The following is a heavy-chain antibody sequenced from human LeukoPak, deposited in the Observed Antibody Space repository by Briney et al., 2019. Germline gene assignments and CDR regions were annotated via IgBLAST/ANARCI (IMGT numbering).Heavy chain of an antibody. D-gene: IGHD3-16*01. J-gene: IGHJ3*02. V-gene: IGHV4-30-2*01. CDR2: IYHSGST. CDR1: GGSISSGGYS. CDR3: ARDPLDYDLDAFDI. Sequence: SQTLSLTCAVSGGSISSGGYSWSWIRQPPGKGLEWIGYIYHSGSTYYNPSLKSRVTISVDRSKNQFSLKLSSVTAADTAVYYCARDPLDYDLDAFDIWGQGTMVTVSS.